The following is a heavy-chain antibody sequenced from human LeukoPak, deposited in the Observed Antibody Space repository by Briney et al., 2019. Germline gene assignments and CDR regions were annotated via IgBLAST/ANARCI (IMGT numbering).Heavy chain of an antibody. CDR2: MNPNSGNT. D-gene: IGHD4-17*01. J-gene: IGHJ4*02. CDR3: ARGEPTVTTGNY. Sequence: ASVKVSCKASGYTFTDYYLHWVRQAPGQGPEWMGWMNPNSGNTGYAQKFQGRVTMTRNTSISTAYMELSSLRSEDTAVYYCARGEPTVTTGNYWGQGTLVTVSS. CDR1: GYTFTDYY. V-gene: IGHV1-8*02.